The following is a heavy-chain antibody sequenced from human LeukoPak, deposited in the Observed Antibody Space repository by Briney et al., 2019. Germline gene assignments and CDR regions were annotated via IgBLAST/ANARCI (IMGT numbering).Heavy chain of an antibody. J-gene: IGHJ6*03. Sequence: SQTLSLTCAISGDSVSSNSAAWNWIRQSPSRGLEWLGRTYYRSKWYNDYAVSVKSRITINPDTSKNQFSLQLNSVTPEDTAVYYCARDTLTVTTTFGYYYMDVWGKGTTVTVSS. D-gene: IGHD4-17*01. CDR2: TYYRSKWYN. V-gene: IGHV6-1*01. CDR1: GDSVSSNSAA. CDR3: ARDTLTVTTTFGYYYMDV.